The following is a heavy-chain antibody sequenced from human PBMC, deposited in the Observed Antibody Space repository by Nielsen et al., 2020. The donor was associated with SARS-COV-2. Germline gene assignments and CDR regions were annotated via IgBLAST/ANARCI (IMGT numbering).Heavy chain of an antibody. Sequence: GESLKISCAASGFTFSSYAMSWVRQAPGKGLEWVSAISGSGGSTYYADSVKGRFTISRDNAKNSLYLQMNSLRAEDTAVYYCARVVAAAARKGYYYYMDVWGKGTTVTVSS. CDR2: ISGSGGST. D-gene: IGHD6-13*01. CDR3: ARVVAAAARKGYYYYMDV. V-gene: IGHV3-23*01. J-gene: IGHJ6*03. CDR1: GFTFSSYA.